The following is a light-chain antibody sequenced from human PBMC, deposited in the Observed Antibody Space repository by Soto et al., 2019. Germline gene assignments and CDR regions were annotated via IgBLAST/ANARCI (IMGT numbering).Light chain of an antibody. J-gene: IGKJ3*01. CDR2: GTS. CDR1: QSVSSGY. CDR3: QLCGTAPFT. V-gene: IGKV3-20*01. Sequence: EIVLTQSPGTLSLSPGERATLSCRASQSVSSGYLAWYQQKPGQVPRLLIYGTSNRATGIPDRFSGGGSGTDFTPGTDFTLTISRLEPEDGAVYYCQLCGTAPFTFGPGTKVEIK.